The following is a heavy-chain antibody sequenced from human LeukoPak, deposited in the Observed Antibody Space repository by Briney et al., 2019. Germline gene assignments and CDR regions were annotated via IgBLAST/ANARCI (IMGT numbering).Heavy chain of an antibody. CDR1: GFTFSSYI. D-gene: IGHD2-2*01. Sequence: GGSLRLSCAASGFTFSSYIMNWVRQAPGKGLEWVSAISGSGGSTYYADSVKGRFTISRDNSKNTLYLQMNSLRAEDTAVYYCAKAAVVPAAMAYYYYYMDVWGKGTTVTVSS. CDR3: AKAAVVPAAMAYYYYYMDV. V-gene: IGHV3-23*01. J-gene: IGHJ6*03. CDR2: ISGSGGST.